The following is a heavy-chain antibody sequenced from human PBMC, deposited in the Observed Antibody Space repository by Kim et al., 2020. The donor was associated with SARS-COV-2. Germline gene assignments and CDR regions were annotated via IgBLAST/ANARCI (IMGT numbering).Heavy chain of an antibody. Sequence: ASVKVSCKASGYTFTSYAMNWVRQAPGQGLEWMGWINTNTGNPTYAQGFTGRFVFSLDTSVSTAYLQISSLKAEDTAVYYCAREAHPGYSGYDDLGDDAFDIWGQGTMVTVSS. CDR2: INTNTGNP. CDR1: GYTFTSYA. J-gene: IGHJ3*02. D-gene: IGHD5-12*01. CDR3: AREAHPGYSGYDDLGDDAFDI. V-gene: IGHV7-4-1*02.